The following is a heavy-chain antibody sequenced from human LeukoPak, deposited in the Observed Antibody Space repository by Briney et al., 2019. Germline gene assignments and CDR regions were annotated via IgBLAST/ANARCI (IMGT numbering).Heavy chain of an antibody. CDR2: ISGSGDAT. CDR1: GFTFSNYA. D-gene: IGHD1-1*01. V-gene: IGHV3-23*01. Sequence: PGGSLRLSCAASGFTFSNYAMNWVRQAPGKGLEWVSVISGSGDATYYADSVKGRFTISRDNSKNTLYLQMNSLRAEDTAVYYCAKDRTATGNWGQGTLVTVSS. CDR3: AKDRTATGN. J-gene: IGHJ4*02.